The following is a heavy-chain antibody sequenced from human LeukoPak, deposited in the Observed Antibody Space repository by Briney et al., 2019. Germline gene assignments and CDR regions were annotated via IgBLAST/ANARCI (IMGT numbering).Heavy chain of an antibody. CDR3: ARDPRGPTGYDHSGRDTFDY. CDR1: GLTFSAAW. CDR2: IKSKTDGGTT. Sequence: PGGSLRLSCAASGLTFSAAWMSWVRQAPGKGLEWVGRIKSKTDGGTTDYAAPVKGRFTISRDNSKNTLYLQMNSLRGDDTAIYYCARDPRGPTGYDHSGRDTFDYWGQGTLVTVSS. D-gene: IGHD3-22*01. V-gene: IGHV3-15*01. J-gene: IGHJ4*02.